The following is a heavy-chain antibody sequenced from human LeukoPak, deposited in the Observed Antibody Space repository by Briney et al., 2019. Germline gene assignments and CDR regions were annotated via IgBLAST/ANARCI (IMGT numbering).Heavy chain of an antibody. CDR1: GFTFSTFA. D-gene: IGHD1-26*01. Sequence: GGSLRLSCAASGFTFSTFAVSWGRQAPGKGLEWVSIISDNGDSTYYADSVKGRFTTSRDNSKNTLYLQMNSLRAEDTAVYYCAREVGALDYWGQGTLVTVSS. J-gene: IGHJ4*02. V-gene: IGHV3-23*01. CDR3: AREVGALDY. CDR2: ISDNGDST.